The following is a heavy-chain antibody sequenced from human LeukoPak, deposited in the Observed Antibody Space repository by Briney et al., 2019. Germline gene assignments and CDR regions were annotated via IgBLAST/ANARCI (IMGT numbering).Heavy chain of an antibody. Sequence: GGSLRLSCAASGFTFSSYGMHWVRQAPGKGLEGVAFIRYDGSNKYYADSAKGRFTISRDNSKNTLYLQMNSLRAEDTAVYYCAKDRGSGSYCLGYWGQGTLVTVSS. CDR1: GFTFSSYG. CDR3: AKDRGSGSYCLGY. J-gene: IGHJ4*02. V-gene: IGHV3-30*02. D-gene: IGHD1-26*01. CDR2: IRYDGSNK.